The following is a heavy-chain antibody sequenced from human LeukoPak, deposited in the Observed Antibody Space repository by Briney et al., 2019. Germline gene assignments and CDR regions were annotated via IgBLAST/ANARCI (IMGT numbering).Heavy chain of an antibody. D-gene: IGHD3-10*01. CDR1: GFTFTNAW. CDR3: ITDLGLTMIRGVIVS. Sequence: GGSLRLSCAASGFTFTNAWMSWVRQASGKGPEWVGRIKSKGDGETTDYAAPVKGRFFMSRDDSKDTLFLQMNGLMVEDTALYYCITDLGLTMIRGVIVSWGQGTLVTVS. CDR2: IKSKGDGETT. V-gene: IGHV3-15*01. J-gene: IGHJ4*02.